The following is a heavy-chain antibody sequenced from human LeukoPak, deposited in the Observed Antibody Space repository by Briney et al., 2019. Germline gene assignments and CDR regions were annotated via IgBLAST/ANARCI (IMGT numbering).Heavy chain of an antibody. Sequence: GASVKVSCKASGYTFTGYYMHWVRQAPGQGLEWMGWINPNSGGTNYAQKFQGRVTMTRDTSISTAYMELSRLRSDDTAVYYCARVGATTETEYFQHWGQGALVTVSS. V-gene: IGHV1-2*02. CDR3: ARVGATTETEYFQH. D-gene: IGHD1-26*01. CDR1: GYTFTGYY. CDR2: INPNSGGT. J-gene: IGHJ1*01.